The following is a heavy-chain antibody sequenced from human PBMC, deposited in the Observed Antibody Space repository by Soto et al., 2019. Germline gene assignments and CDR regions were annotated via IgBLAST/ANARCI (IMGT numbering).Heavy chain of an antibody. V-gene: IGHV4-39*07. CDR3: AGTRGSAVYFYFCGLDV. CDR2: TYSSGGA. CDR1: GASINCNDYS. D-gene: IGHD3-10*01. J-gene: IGHJ6*02. Sequence: SETLSLTCIVSGASINCNDYSWAWIRQTPGRGLEWIGNTYSSGGAYYDPSFKSRATISVDASKSQVFLKLTSVTAADTAIYFCAGTRGSAVYFYFCGLDVWGHGTTVTVSS.